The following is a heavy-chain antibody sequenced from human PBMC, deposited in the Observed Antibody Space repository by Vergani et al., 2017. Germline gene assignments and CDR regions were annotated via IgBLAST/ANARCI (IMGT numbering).Heavy chain of an antibody. D-gene: IGHD3-9*01. CDR3: ARRSGIVYDIFSGTQYFFDF. CDR2: IYRTGRT. J-gene: IGHJ4*02. CDR1: GFSIDNGYY. V-gene: IGHV4-38-2*01. Sequence: QVQLEESGPGLVKPSETLSLTCAVSGFSIDNGYYWDWIRQPPGKGLEWIGSIYRTGRTHSNPSLKSRVTISVDTSNNHFSLRLNSLTAADTAVYYCARRSGIVYDIFSGTQYFFDFWGQGTLVTVSS.